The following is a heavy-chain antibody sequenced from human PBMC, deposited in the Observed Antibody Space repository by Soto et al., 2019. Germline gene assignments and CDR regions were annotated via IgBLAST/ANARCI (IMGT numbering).Heavy chain of an antibody. Sequence: EVQLLESGGGFMQPGGSLRLSCAVSGFSFGNHAMTWVRQAPGKGLEWVSTISPSGGSTYYTDAVQGRFTVSRDNSKNTVFPQLNSLRAEDTAVYYCAREDRKLQWFRELLGPADYWGQGTLVTVSS. D-gene: IGHD3-10*01. J-gene: IGHJ4*02. CDR1: GFSFGNHA. CDR3: AREDRKLQWFRELLGPADY. CDR2: ISPSGGST. V-gene: IGHV3-23*01.